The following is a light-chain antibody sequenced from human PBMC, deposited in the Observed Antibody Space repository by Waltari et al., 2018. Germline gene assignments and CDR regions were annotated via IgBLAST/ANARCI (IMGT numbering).Light chain of an antibody. CDR3: QSYDSSLSGWV. CDR1: SSNLGAGYD. V-gene: IGLV1-40*01. J-gene: IGLJ3*02. CDR2: GNS. Sequence: QSVLTQPPSVSGAPGQRVTLSCTGRSSNLGAGYDVPWYQPRPGTAPKLLIYGNSHRHSGVPDRFSGSKSGTAASLAITGLQAEDEADYYCQSYDSSLSGWVFGGGTKLTVL.